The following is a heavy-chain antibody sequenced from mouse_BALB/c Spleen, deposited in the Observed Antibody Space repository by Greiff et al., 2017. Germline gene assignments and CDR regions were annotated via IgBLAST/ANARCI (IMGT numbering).Heavy chain of an antibody. V-gene: IGHV14-4*02. Sequence: VQLQQSGAELVRPGASVKLSCTASGFNINDYYMHWVKQRPEQGLEWIGWIDPENGDTEYDPKFQGKATMTADTSSNTAYLQLSSLTSEDTAVYYCKPRPNYGSSPAGYIDVWGAGTTVTVSS. CDR2: IDPENGDT. D-gene: IGHD1-1*01. CDR3: KPRPNYGSSPAGYIDV. J-gene: IGHJ1*01. CDR1: GFNINDYY.